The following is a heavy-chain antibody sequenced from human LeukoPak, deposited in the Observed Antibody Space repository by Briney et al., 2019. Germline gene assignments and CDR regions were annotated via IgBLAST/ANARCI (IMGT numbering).Heavy chain of an antibody. V-gene: IGHV3-53*01. CDR3: AKLTRDYGGACHY. CDR2: IYSGGST. J-gene: IGHJ4*02. D-gene: IGHD4-17*01. CDR1: GFTLSDHY. Sequence: PGGSLRLSCAAPGFTLSDHYMGWVRQAPGKGLEWVSVIYSGGSTYYADSVKGRFTISRDNSKNTLYLQMNSLRAEDTAVYYCAKLTRDYGGACHYWGQGTLVTVSS.